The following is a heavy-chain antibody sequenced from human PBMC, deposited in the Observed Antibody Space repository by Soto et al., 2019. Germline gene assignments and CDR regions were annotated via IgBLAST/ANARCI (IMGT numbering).Heavy chain of an antibody. Sequence: QVQLVESGGGVVQPGRSLRLSCAASGFTSSSYGMHWVRQAPGKGLEWVAVISYDGSNKYYADSVKGRFTISRDNSKNMLYLQMNSLRAEDTAVYYCAKDSIIAAAGDYYYYYGMDVWGQGTTVTVSS. CDR2: ISYDGSNK. CDR1: GFTSSSYG. CDR3: AKDSIIAAAGDYYYYYGMDV. D-gene: IGHD6-13*01. V-gene: IGHV3-30*18. J-gene: IGHJ6*02.